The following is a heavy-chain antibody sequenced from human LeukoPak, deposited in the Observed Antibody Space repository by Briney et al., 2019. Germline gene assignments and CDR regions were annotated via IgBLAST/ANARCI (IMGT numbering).Heavy chain of an antibody. J-gene: IGHJ3*02. V-gene: IGHV3-7*01. CDR1: GFSFRSYW. Sequence: PGGPLKLSCEASGFSFRSYWMDWVRQTPEKGLEWVAHIKQDGIEKYFVDSVKGRFAISRDNAKNSLYLQMNNLRAEDTAVYYCAREAMVRGVPDAFDIWGQGTVVTVSS. CDR3: AREAMVRGVPDAFDI. D-gene: IGHD3-10*01. CDR2: IKQDGIEK.